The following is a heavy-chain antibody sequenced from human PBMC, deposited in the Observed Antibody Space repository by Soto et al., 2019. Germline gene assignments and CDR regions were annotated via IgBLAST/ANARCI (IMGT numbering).Heavy chain of an antibody. Sequence: QVQLVQSGAEVKKPGASVKVSCKASGYTFTSYGISWVRQAPGQGLEWMGWISAYNGNTDYAQKLQGRVTMTTGTSTTTYYMXRRSLRADDTAVYYGARVPWGLRYFDSNYYYGMDVWGQGTTVTVSS. CDR2: ISAYNGNT. CDR1: GYTFTSYG. V-gene: IGHV1-18*01. CDR3: ARVPWGLRYFDSNYYYGMDV. D-gene: IGHD3-9*01. J-gene: IGHJ6*02.